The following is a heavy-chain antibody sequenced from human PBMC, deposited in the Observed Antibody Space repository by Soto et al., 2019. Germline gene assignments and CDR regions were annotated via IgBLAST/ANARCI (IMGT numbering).Heavy chain of an antibody. D-gene: IGHD3-16*01. CDR1: GYTLTELS. V-gene: IGHV1-69*13. CDR2: IMPIFRTP. Sequence: VASVKVSCKVSGYTLTELSMHWVRQAPGKGLEWMGGIMPIFRTPDYAQNFQGRVTITADEATSTAYMELSGLRSADTAVYYCASDKDRLQLGGNYYYIMDVWGQGTTVTVSS. J-gene: IGHJ6*02. CDR3: ASDKDRLQLGGNYYYIMDV.